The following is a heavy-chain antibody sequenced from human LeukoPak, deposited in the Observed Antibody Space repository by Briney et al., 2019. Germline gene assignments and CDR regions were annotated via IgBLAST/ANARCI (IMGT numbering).Heavy chain of an antibody. CDR2: INHSGST. Sequence: SETLSLTCAVYGGSFSGYYWSWIRQPPGKGLEWIGEINHSGSTNYNPSLKSRVTISVDTSKNQFSLKLSSVTASDTAVYYFWCVRSRSSGREFYYWGEGTLGTVSS. V-gene: IGHV4-34*01. J-gene: IGHJ4*02. CDR3: WCVRSRSSGREFYY. CDR1: GGSFSGYY. D-gene: IGHD6-6*01.